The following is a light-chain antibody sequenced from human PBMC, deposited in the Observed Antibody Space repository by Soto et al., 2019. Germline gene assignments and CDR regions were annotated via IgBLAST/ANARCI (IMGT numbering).Light chain of an antibody. V-gene: IGKV3-20*01. Sequence: EIVLTQSPGTLSLSPGERATLSCRASQSTASSYLAWYQQRPGQAPRLLVSGTSSRATGIPDRFSGSGSGTDFTLTITRLEPEDFAVYYCQHYGTSPFTFGPGTKVHIK. CDR3: QHYGTSPFT. CDR2: GTS. CDR1: QSTASSY. J-gene: IGKJ3*01.